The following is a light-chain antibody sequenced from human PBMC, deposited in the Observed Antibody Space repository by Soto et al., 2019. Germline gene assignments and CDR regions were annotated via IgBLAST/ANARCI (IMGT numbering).Light chain of an antibody. Sequence: QSALTQPRSVSGSPGQSVTISCTGTSSDVGGYNHVSWYQHHPGKAPKLMIYDVTKRPSGVPDRFSGSKSGNTASLTISGLQAEDGADYYCCSYAGSYTFAFAGGTKLTVL. CDR3: CSYAGSYTFA. J-gene: IGLJ2*01. V-gene: IGLV2-11*01. CDR2: DVT. CDR1: SSDVGGYNH.